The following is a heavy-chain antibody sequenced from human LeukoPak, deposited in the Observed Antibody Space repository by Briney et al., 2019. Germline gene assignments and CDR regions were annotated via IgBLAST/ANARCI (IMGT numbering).Heavy chain of an antibody. CDR1: GYTFTGYY. CDR3: ARDYYDSSGFDY. V-gene: IGHV1-2*02. J-gene: IGHJ4*02. D-gene: IGHD3-22*01. Sequence: ASVKVSCKASGYTFTGYYMHWVRQAPGQGLEWMGWINPNSGGTNYAQKFQGRVTMTRDTSTSTVYMELSSLRSEDTAVYYCARDYYDSSGFDYWGQGTLVTVSS. CDR2: INPNSGGT.